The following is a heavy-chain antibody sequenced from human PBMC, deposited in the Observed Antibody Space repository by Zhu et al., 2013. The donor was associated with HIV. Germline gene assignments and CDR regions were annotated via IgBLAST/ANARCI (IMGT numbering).Heavy chain of an antibody. V-gene: IGHV1-69*01. D-gene: IGHD7-27*01. CDR3: ARGNTGDVPYYYYGMDV. CDR2: IIPIFGTA. CDR1: GGTFSSYA. Sequence: QVQLVQSGAEVKKPGSSVKVSCKASGGTFSSYAISWVRQAPGQGLEWMGGIIPIFGTANYAQKFQGRVTITADESTSTAYMELSSLRSEDTAVYYCARGNTGDVPYYYYGMDVWGPRDHGHRLL. J-gene: IGHJ6*01.